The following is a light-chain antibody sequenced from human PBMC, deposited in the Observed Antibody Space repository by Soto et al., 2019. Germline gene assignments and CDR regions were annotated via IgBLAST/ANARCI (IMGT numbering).Light chain of an antibody. CDR2: EVT. J-gene: IGLJ2*01. CDR1: SSDAGGYNS. Sequence: QSALTQPPSASGSPGQSVTISCTGTSSDAGGYNSVSWFQQHPGKAPKLMIYEVTKRPSGVPDRFSGSKSGNTASLTVSGLQADDEADYYCSSYAGSSNWVFGGGTKLTVL. CDR3: SSYAGSSNWV. V-gene: IGLV2-8*01.